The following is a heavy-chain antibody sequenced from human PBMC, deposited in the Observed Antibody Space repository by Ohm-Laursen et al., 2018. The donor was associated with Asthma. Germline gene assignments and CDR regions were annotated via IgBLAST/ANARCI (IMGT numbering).Heavy chain of an antibody. CDR2: GGSYYDGGLK. J-gene: IGHJ6*02. V-gene: IGHV3-30-3*01. Sequence: SLRLSYTASGFTFRSYAMHWVRQAPGKGLEWVAVGGSYYDGGLKYYADSVNGRFTVSRDDSKNTLYLQMNSLRGEDTAVYYCVRDWDGWGQGTKVTVSS. CDR3: VRDWDG. CDR1: GFTFRSYA.